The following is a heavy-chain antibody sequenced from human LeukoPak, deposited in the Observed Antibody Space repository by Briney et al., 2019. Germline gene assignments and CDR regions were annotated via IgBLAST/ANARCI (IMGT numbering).Heavy chain of an antibody. CDR1: GGSISSYY. D-gene: IGHD3-22*01. CDR2: IDYIGST. Sequence: SETLSLTCTVSGGSISSYYWSWIRQPPGKGLEWIGYIDYIGSTTYNPSLKSRVTISIDTSKNQFSLRLSSVTAADTAVYYCARGRGDSKGTSFHYWGQGTLATVSA. J-gene: IGHJ4*02. V-gene: IGHV4-59*01. CDR3: ARGRGDSKGTSFHY.